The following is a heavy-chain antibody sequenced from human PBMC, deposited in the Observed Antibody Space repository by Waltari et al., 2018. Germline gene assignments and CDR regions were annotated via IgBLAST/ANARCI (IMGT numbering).Heavy chain of an antibody. CDR2: IHQSGRA. CDR1: GASITTSYW. J-gene: IGHJ4*02. CDR3: AADRSRGIYLDY. Sequence: QVQLQEAGPGLVKPSGTLSLTCAVSGASITTSYWWSWVRQPPGKGLKWIRQIHQSGRANFDPSLESRVTVSIDTSNNGISLKLTSATAADTAVYDCAADRSRGIYLDYWGQGTLVTVSP. D-gene: IGHD3-10*01. V-gene: IGHV4-4*02.